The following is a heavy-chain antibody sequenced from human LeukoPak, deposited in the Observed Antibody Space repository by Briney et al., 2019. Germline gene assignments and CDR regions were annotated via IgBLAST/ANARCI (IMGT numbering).Heavy chain of an antibody. CDR1: GGSINTYY. CDR2: LDYDGNT. J-gene: IGHJ5*02. Sequence: SETLSLTCAVSGGSINTYYWTSIRQPPGKGLEWIGYLDYDGNTNYNPSLKGRVTISVDTSKTQLSLKLASVTAEDTAVYYCARDSGATPNQINWFDPWGQGTLVTVSS. CDR3: ARDSGATPNQINWFDP. D-gene: IGHD1-26*01. V-gene: IGHV4-59*01.